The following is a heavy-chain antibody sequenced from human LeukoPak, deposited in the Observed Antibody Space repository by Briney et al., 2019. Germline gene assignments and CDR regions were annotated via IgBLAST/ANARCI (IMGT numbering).Heavy chain of an antibody. D-gene: IGHD3-22*01. CDR1: GYTFSSYG. CDR2: ISADNGNT. Sequence: ASVKVSCKASGYTFSSYGISWVRQAPGQGLEWMGWISADNGNTNYAQKFQGRVTITADESTSTAYMELSSLRSEDTAVYYCARGEDYYDSSGYYALCYWGQGTLVTVSS. CDR3: ARGEDYYDSSGYYALCY. J-gene: IGHJ4*02. V-gene: IGHV1-18*01.